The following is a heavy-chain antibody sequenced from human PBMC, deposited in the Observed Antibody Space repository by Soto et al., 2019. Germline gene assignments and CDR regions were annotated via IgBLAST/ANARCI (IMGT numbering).Heavy chain of an antibody. V-gene: IGHV1-69*02. J-gene: IGHJ4*02. Sequence: SVKVSCKASGGTFSSYTISWVRQAPGQGLEWMGRIIPILGIANYAQKFQGRVTITADKSTSTAYMELSSLRSEDTAVYYCAIHVSQMVVVPSVDYWGQGTLVTVSS. CDR2: IIPILGIA. D-gene: IGHD2-15*01. CDR3: AIHVSQMVVVPSVDY. CDR1: GGTFSSYT.